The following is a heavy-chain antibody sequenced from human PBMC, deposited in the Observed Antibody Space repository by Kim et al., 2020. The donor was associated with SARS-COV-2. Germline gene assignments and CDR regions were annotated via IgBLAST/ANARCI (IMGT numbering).Heavy chain of an antibody. V-gene: IGHV1-18*04. CDR2: IIAYNGNT. Sequence: ASVKVSCKASGDTFTFTTYGITWVRQAPGQGLEWMGWIIAYNGNTNYAQNLQDRVTMTTDTSTDTAYMELRGLRSDDTAVYYCARDRGTHFDYWGKGTLVTVSS. CDR3: ARDRGTHFDY. J-gene: IGHJ4*02. D-gene: IGHD3-10*01. CDR1: GDTFTFTTYG.